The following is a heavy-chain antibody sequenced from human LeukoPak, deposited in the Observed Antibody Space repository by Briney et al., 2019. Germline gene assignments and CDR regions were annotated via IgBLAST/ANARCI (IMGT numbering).Heavy chain of an antibody. J-gene: IGHJ6*03. D-gene: IGHD3-3*01. Sequence: GGSLRLSCAASVFTFSSYALSWVRQAPGKGLEGVSAISGSGGSTYYADSVEGRLTISSDNSNNKQYLQMNRLTANDTPGLYFSKSPPHDFWSGYPYYYYYYMDVWGKGTTVSVSS. CDR3: SKSPPHDFWSGYPYYYYYYMDV. V-gene: IGHV3-23*01. CDR2: ISGSGGST. CDR1: VFTFSSYA.